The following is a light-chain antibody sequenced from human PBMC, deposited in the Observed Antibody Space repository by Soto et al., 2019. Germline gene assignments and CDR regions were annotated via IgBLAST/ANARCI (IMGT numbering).Light chain of an antibody. CDR3: QQFNSYSEA. V-gene: IGKV1-9*01. CDR1: QGISSY. J-gene: IGKJ1*01. Sequence: IQLTQSPSSLSASVGDRVTITCRASQGISSYLAWYQQKPGKAPKLLIYAASTLQSGVPSRFSGSGSGTDFTLTISSLQSEDFATYYCQQFNSYSEAFGQGTKVDIK. CDR2: AAS.